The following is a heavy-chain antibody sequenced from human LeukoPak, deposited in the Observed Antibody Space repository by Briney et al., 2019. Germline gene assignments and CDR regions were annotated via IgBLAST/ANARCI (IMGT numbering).Heavy chain of an antibody. V-gene: IGHV4-39*01. CDR2: IYYSGNT. CDR1: GGSISGSSYF. D-gene: IGHD3-10*01. CDR3: ARLKEGIDY. J-gene: IGHJ4*02. Sequence: KPSETLSLTCTVPGGSISGSSYFWGWIRQPPGKGLEWIGSIYYSGNTYYNPSLKSRVTLSVDTSKNQFSLKVSSVTAAVTAVYYCARLKEGIDYWGQGSLVTVSS.